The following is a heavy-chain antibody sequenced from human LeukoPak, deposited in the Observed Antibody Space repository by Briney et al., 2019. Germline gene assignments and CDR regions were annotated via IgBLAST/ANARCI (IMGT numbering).Heavy chain of an antibody. CDR2: ISRDSETI. J-gene: IGHJ2*01. Sequence: PGGSLRLSCAASGFNLTNYAMNWVRQAPGKGLEWVSYISRDSETIYYTDSVQGRFTISRDNAKNSLYLQMNSLRAEDTAIYYCARDYMVFIPNWYFDLWGRGTLVTVSS. V-gene: IGHV3-48*04. CDR1: GFNLTNYA. D-gene: IGHD3-10*01. CDR3: ARDYMVFIPNWYFDL.